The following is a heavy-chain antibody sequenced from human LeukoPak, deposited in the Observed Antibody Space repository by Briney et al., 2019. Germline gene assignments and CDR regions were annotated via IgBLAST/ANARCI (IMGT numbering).Heavy chain of an antibody. J-gene: IGHJ4*02. CDR3: ARAAYNSDWYFDQ. CDR1: GFTFRSHE. CDR2: ISTSGSII. D-gene: IGHD6-19*01. Sequence: GGSLRLSCAVSGFTFRSHEMNWVRQAPGRGLEWISYISTSGSIIYYADSVKGRFTISRDNARNSLFLQMGSRKVEDTAVYYCARAAYNSDWYFDQWGQGTLVTVSS. V-gene: IGHV3-48*03.